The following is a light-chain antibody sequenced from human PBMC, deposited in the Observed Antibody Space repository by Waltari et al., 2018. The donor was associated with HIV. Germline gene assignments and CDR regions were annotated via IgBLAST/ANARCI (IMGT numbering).Light chain of an antibody. Sequence: EIVLTQSPGTLSLSPGESATLSCRASQTVSNNYLAWYQQKPGQAPRLLLYGASSRATGIVARFSGSGSGTDFILTISRLEPEDFAVYYCQQYDTSAPLTFGGGTKMEIK. CDR1: QTVSNNY. CDR3: QQYDTSAPLT. CDR2: GAS. J-gene: IGKJ4*01. V-gene: IGKV3-20*01.